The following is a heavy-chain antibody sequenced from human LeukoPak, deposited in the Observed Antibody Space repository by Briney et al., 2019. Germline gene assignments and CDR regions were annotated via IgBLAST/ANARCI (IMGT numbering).Heavy chain of an antibody. D-gene: IGHD3-16*01. CDR3: ARVGGGLSGFDY. V-gene: IGHV3-43*02. J-gene: IGHJ4*02. CDR1: GFTFDDYA. Sequence: GGSLRLSCAASGFTFDDYAIHWVRQAPGRGLEWVSLISGDGSSTYYADSVKGRFTISRDNSKNSLYLQMNSLRDEDTAAYYCARVGGGLSGFDYWGQGTLVTVSS. CDR2: ISGDGSST.